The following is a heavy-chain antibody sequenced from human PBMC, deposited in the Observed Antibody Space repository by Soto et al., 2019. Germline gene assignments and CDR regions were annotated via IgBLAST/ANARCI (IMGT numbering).Heavy chain of an antibody. CDR1: GGSISSYY. CDR3: ARRMYSSGSFRWFDP. CDR2: IYYSGST. J-gene: IGHJ5*02. Sequence: SETLSLTCTVSGGSISSYYWSWIRQPPGKGLEWIGYIYYSGSTNYNPSLKSRVTISVDTSKNQFSLKLSSVTAADTAVHYCARRMYSSGSFRWFDPWGQGTLVTVSS. V-gene: IGHV4-59*08. D-gene: IGHD6-19*01.